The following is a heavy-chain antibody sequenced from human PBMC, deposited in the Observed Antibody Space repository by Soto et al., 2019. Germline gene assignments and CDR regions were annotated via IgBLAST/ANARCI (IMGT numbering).Heavy chain of an antibody. CDR2: ISGSGGST. CDR3: AKEPKLDYYDSSGPEYFDL. D-gene: IGHD3-22*01. Sequence: GGSLSLSCAASGFTFSSYAMSWVRQAPGKGLEWVSAISGSGGSTYYADSVKGRFTISRDNSKNTLYLQMNSLRAEDTAVYYCAKEPKLDYYDSSGPEYFDLWGRGTLVTVSS. V-gene: IGHV3-23*01. J-gene: IGHJ2*01. CDR1: GFTFSSYA.